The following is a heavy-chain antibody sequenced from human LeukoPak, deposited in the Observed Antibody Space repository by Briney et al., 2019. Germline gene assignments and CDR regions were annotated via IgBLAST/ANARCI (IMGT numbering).Heavy chain of an antibody. CDR1: GGTFAAYD. V-gene: IGHV1-69*10. CDR2: VVPVLGRS. D-gene: IGHD1-26*01. J-gene: IGHJ4*02. Sequence: RASVKVSCKTSGGTFAAYDFAWVRQAPGQGLEWIGRVVPVLGRSDYAQRFRGRVRISADKSTTTAYMELRDLTPDDTAVYYCAFPSLAYGTYDVDFWGQGTLVTVSS. CDR3: AFPSLAYGTYDVDF.